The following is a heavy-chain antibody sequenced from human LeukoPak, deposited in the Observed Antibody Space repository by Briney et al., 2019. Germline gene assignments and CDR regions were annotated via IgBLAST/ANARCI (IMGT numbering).Heavy chain of an antibody. V-gene: IGHV1-46*01. CDR3: ARQYPLDYYYYYYMDV. CDR1: GYTFTSYY. J-gene: IGHJ6*03. CDR2: INPSGGST. Sequence: AASVKVSCKASGYTFTSYYMHWVRQAPGQGLEWMGIINPSGGSTSYAQKFQGRVTMTRDTSTSTVYMELSSLRSEDTAVYYCARQYPLDYYYYYYMDVWGKGTTVTVSS. D-gene: IGHD2/OR15-2a*01.